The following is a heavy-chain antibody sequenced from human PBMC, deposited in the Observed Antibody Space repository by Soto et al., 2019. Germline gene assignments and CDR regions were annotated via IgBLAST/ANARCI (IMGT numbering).Heavy chain of an antibody. V-gene: IGHV1-2*04. CDR3: ARLTGHSGSYLYY. CDR2: INPNSGGT. D-gene: IGHD1-26*01. J-gene: IGHJ4*02. Sequence: ASVKVSCKASGYTFTGYYMHWVRQAPGQGLEWMGWINPNSGGTNYAQKFQGWVTMTRDTSISTAYMELSRLRSDDTAVYYCARLTGHSGSYLYYWGQGTLVTVSS. CDR1: GYTFTGYY.